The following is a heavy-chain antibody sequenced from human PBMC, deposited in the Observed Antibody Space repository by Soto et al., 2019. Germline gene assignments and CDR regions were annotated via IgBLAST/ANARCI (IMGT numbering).Heavy chain of an antibody. V-gene: IGHV4-31*03. Sequence: QVQLQESGPGLVKPSQTLSLTCTVSGGSISSGGYYWSWIRQHPGKGLEWIGYIYYSGSTYYNPSLKSRVTISVDTSKNQFSLKLSSVTAADTAVYYCARDFGLERHNPYYYYYGMDVWGQGTTVTVSS. CDR1: GGSISSGGYY. CDR2: IYYSGST. D-gene: IGHD1-1*01. J-gene: IGHJ6*02. CDR3: ARDFGLERHNPYYYYYGMDV.